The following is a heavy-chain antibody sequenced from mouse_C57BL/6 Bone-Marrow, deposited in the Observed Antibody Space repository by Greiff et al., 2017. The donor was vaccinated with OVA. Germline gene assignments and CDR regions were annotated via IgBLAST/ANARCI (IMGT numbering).Heavy chain of an antibody. CDR3: ARSGITTVEGDFAMDY. CDR2: IYPGSGRT. J-gene: IGHJ4*01. V-gene: IGHV1-55*01. D-gene: IGHD1-1*01. CDR1: GYTFTSYW. Sequence: QVQLKESGAELVKPGASVKMSCKAPGYTFTSYWITWVKQRPGQGLEWIGDIYPGSGRTNYNEKFKSKATLTVDTSSSTAYMQLSSLTSEDSAVYYCARSGITTVEGDFAMDYWGQGTSVTVSS.